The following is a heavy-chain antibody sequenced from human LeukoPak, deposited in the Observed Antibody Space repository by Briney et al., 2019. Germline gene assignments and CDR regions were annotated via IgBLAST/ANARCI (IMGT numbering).Heavy chain of an antibody. CDR2: IWDDGSQK. CDR1: GFTFNSYS. Sequence: GGSLRLSCAASGFTFNSYSMNWVRQAPGKGLEWVAVIWDDGSQKYYADSVKGRFTISRDNSRNTLYLQMNSLRAEDTAVYYCAKDIVVVPAAILGLVGAFDIWGQGTMVTVSS. V-gene: IGHV3-33*06. CDR3: AKDIVVVPAAILGLVGAFDI. J-gene: IGHJ3*02. D-gene: IGHD2-2*01.